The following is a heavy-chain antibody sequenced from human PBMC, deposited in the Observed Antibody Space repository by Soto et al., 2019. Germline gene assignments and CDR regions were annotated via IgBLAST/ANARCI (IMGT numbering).Heavy chain of an antibody. CDR2: INHSGST. CDR1: GGSFSGYY. D-gene: IGHD5-12*01. Sequence: SETLSLTCAVYGGSFSGYYWSWIRQPPGKGLEWIGEINHSGSTNYNPSLKSRVTISVDTSKNQFSLKLSSVTAADTAVYYCARGIRGYSGYGGRYYYMDVWGKGTTVTVSS. V-gene: IGHV4-34*01. CDR3: ARGIRGYSGYGGRYYYMDV. J-gene: IGHJ6*03.